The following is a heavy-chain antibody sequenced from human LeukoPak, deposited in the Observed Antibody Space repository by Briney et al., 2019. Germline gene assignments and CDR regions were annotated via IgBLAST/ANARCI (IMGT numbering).Heavy chain of an antibody. CDR3: ARAIAVSPWYFDL. Sequence: GGSLRLSCAASGXTFSDYHVSWIRQAPGKGREWVSYIRSSSSDINYADSVRGRFTISRDNAKNSLYLRMNSLRAEDTAVYYCARAIAVSPWYFDLWGRGTLVTVSS. J-gene: IGHJ2*01. V-gene: IGHV3-11*03. D-gene: IGHD6-19*01. CDR1: GXTFSDYH. CDR2: IRSSSSDI.